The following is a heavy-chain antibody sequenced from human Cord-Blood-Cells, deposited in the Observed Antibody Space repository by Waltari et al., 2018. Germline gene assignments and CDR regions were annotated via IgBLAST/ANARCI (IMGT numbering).Heavy chain of an antibody. Sequence: QVQLQESGPGLVKPSETLSLTCTVSGGSISSSYWSWSRQPPGKGLEWIGYIYYSGSTNYNPSLKSRVTISVDTSKNQFSLKLSSVTAADTAVYYCARYDFWSGFQFFDYWGQGTLVTVSS. CDR1: GGSISSSY. CDR2: IYYSGST. J-gene: IGHJ4*02. CDR3: ARYDFWSGFQFFDY. V-gene: IGHV4-59*01. D-gene: IGHD3-3*01.